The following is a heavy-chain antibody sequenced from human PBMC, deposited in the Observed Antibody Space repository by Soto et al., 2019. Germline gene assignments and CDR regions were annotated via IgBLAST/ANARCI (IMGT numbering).Heavy chain of an antibody. CDR3: ARGKWLTRGEY. V-gene: IGHV4-34*02. J-gene: IGHJ4*02. CDR2: INHSGRT. D-gene: IGHD6-19*01. CDR1: GGSFSGFF. Sequence: QVQLPQWGAGLLKPSETLSLTCAVHGGSFSGFFWSWIRQPPGQGLEWIGEINHSGRTNYNPSLWSRVIIGVDTCENHFSLRLTSVTAADTAVDYCARGKWLTRGEYWGQGTLVTVSS.